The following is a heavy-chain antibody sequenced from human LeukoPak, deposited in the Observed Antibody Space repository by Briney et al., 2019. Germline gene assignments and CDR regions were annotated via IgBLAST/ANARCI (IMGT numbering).Heavy chain of an antibody. D-gene: IGHD3-22*01. CDR3: ARENSYYDSSAYYYGSGYFDY. Sequence: PSETLSLTCTVSGGSFSTYYWSWIRQPPGKGLEWIGYIYYSGTTNYNPSLRSRVTIPVDTSKNQFSLRLSSVTSADTALYYCARENSYYDSSAYYYGSGYFDYWGQGTLVTVSS. J-gene: IGHJ4*02. V-gene: IGHV4-59*01. CDR2: IYYSGTT. CDR1: GGSFSTYY.